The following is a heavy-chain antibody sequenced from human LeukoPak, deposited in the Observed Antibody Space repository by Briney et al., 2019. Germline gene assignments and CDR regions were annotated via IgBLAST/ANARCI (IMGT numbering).Heavy chain of an antibody. J-gene: IGHJ4*02. D-gene: IGHD2-21*02. CDR1: GYTFTSYG. Sequence: GASVKVSCKASGYTFTSYGISWVRQAPGQGLEWMGWISAYNGNTNYAQKLQGRVTMTTDTSTSTAYMELRSLRSDDTAVYYCARDRGVTATNMGFDYWGQGTLVTVSS. CDR3: ARDRGVTATNMGFDY. CDR2: ISAYNGNT. V-gene: IGHV1-18*01.